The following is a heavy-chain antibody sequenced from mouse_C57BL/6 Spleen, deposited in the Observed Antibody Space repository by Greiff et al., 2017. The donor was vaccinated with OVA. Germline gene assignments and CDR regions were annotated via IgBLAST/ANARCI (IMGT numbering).Heavy chain of an antibody. CDR1: GFPFNDAY. D-gene: IGHD1-1*01. V-gene: IGHV14-4*01. J-gene: IGHJ4*01. Sequence: EVPLQPSVAELVSPGASVTLSCTASGFPFNDAYLHWVTQRPEQGLEWIGWIDPENGDTEYASKFQGTATISASPSSHTGYLQLRSMTSEDTAVYYCTTPYGSSFHYYAMDYWGQGTSVTVST. CDR3: TTPYGSSFHYYAMDY. CDR2: IDPENGDT.